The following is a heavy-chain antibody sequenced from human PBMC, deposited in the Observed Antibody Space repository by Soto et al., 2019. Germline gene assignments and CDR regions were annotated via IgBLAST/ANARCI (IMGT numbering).Heavy chain of an antibody. Sequence: GGSLRLSCAASGFTFSSYAMSWVRQAPGKGLEWVSAISGSGGSTYYADSVKGRFTISRDNSKNTLYLQMNSLRAEDTAVYYCAKGVGYCTNGVCRPLYYYYGMDVWGQGTTVTVS. J-gene: IGHJ6*02. CDR1: GFTFSSYA. CDR3: AKGVGYCTNGVCRPLYYYYGMDV. CDR2: ISGSGGST. D-gene: IGHD2-8*01. V-gene: IGHV3-23*01.